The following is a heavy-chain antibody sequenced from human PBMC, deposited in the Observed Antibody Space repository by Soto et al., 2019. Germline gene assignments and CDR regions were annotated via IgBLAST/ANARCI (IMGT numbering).Heavy chain of an antibody. Sequence: SETLSLTCTVSGGSISSSSYYWGWIRQPPGKGLEWIGSIYYSGSTYYNPSLKSRVTISVDTSKNQFSLKLSSVTAADTAVYYCARQENDYSTHYYYGMDVWGQGTTVTVSS. V-gene: IGHV4-39*01. CDR3: ARQENDYSTHYYYGMDV. CDR1: GGSISSSSYY. D-gene: IGHD4-4*01. J-gene: IGHJ6*02. CDR2: IYYSGST.